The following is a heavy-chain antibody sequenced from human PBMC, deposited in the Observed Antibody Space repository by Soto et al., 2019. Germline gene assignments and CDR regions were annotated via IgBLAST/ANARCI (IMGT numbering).Heavy chain of an antibody. J-gene: IGHJ6*02. Sequence: NPSETLSLTCTVSGGSISSYCVSWIRQSAGKGLEWIGRIDTSGTTNYNPSLKSRVTMSVDASKNHFSLNLSSVTAADTAVYYCARGPRGYVYYHGMDVWGQGTTVTVSS. CDR3: ARGPRGYVYYHGMDV. CDR1: GGSISSYC. D-gene: IGHD3-10*01. CDR2: IDTSGTT. V-gene: IGHV4-4*07.